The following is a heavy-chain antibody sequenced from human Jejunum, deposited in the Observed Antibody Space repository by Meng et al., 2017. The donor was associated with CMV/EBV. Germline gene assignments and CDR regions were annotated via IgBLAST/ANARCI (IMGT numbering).Heavy chain of an antibody. V-gene: IGHV1-46*01. CDR1: GYSFTTYY. Sequence: QVQLVQSGAEVKKTGASVKVSCKASGYSFTTYYMHWVRQAPGQGLEWMGIINPSDDRTKYAQKFQGRVTVTRDTSTNTVYMELSSLRSEDTAVYYCARNDPFDYWGQGTLVTVSS. J-gene: IGHJ4*02. CDR3: ARNDPFDY. CDR2: INPSDDRT.